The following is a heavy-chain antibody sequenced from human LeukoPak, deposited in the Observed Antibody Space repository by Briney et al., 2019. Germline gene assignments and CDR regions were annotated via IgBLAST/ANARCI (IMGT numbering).Heavy chain of an antibody. CDR2: ISYDGSNK. Sequence: GGSLRLSCAASGFTFSSYAMHWVRQAPGKGLEWVAVISYDGSNKYYADSVKGRFTISRDNSKNTLYLQMNSLRAEDTAVYYCARQLPPGIAVAGTHLYYYGMDVWGQGTTVTVSS. J-gene: IGHJ6*02. D-gene: IGHD6-19*01. CDR3: ARQLPPGIAVAGTHLYYYGMDV. CDR1: GFTFSSYA. V-gene: IGHV3-30-3*01.